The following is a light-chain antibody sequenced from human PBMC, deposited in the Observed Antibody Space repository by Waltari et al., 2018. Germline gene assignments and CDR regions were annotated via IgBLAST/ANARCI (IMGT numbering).Light chain of an antibody. Sequence: DIQMTQSPSSLSALVGVRVTLTCRASQAINIHLGWVQQKPGKAPKSLSHAASKLESGVPLGFSGSGSGTEFTLTISSLEPEDFATYYCHQYDIVPFSFGQGTRLEIK. J-gene: IGKJ2*03. CDR3: HQYDIVPFS. CDR1: QAINIH. V-gene: IGKV1-16*01. CDR2: AAS.